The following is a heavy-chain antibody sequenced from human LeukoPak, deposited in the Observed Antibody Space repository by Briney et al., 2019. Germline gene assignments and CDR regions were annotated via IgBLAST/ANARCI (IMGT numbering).Heavy chain of an antibody. D-gene: IGHD3-10*01. CDR3: ARRGSGSYYNGYMDV. CDR1: GFTFSSYG. V-gene: IGHV3-30*03. Sequence: GGSLRLSCAASGFTFSSYGMHWVRQAPGKGLEWVAVISYDGSNKYYADSVKGRFTISRDNSKNTLYLQMNSLRAEDTAVYYCARRGSGSYYNGYMDVWGKGTTVTISS. J-gene: IGHJ6*03. CDR2: ISYDGSNK.